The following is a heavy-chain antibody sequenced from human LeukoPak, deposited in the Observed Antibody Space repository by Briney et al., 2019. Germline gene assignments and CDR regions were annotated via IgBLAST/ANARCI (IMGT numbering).Heavy chain of an antibody. CDR2: IKKDGSEK. D-gene: IGHD6-6*01. V-gene: IGHV3-7*01. CDR3: TRDPRHFDS. Sequence: GGSLRLSCAASGFTFSSYWMSWVRQAPGKGLEWVANIKKDGSEKKYVDSVKGRFTTSRDNAKNSLYLQMSSLRVEDTAVYYCTRDPRHFDSCGQGTLVTVSS. J-gene: IGHJ5*01. CDR1: GFTFSSYW.